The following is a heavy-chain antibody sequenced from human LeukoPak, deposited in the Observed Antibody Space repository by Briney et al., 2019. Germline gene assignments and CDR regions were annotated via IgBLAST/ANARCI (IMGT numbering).Heavy chain of an antibody. V-gene: IGHV1-3*04. D-gene: IGHD3-16*01. Sequence: ASVKVSCKASGYTFISKGIHWVRQAPGQRLEWMAWINTDNSNTKRSQTLLGRVAITRDTSATTAYMELSSLRFEDTAVYYCARSTGPGGYFDFWGQGTLVTVSS. CDR3: ARSTGPGGYFDF. J-gene: IGHJ4*02. CDR1: GYTFISKG. CDR2: INTDNSNT.